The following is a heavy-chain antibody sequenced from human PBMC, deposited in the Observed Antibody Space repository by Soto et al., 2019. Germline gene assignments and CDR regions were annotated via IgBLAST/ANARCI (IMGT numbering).Heavy chain of an antibody. J-gene: IGHJ4*02. V-gene: IGHV1-69*01. Sequence: QVQLVQSGAEVKKPGSSVKVSCKASGGTFSSYAISWVRQAPGQGLEWMGGIIPIFGTANYAQKFQGRVTITADESTSTAYMELSSLRSEDTAVYYCASADLAYCGGDCYPPSDYCGQGTLVTVSS. D-gene: IGHD2-21*02. CDR2: IIPIFGTA. CDR3: ASADLAYCGGDCYPPSDY. CDR1: GGTFSSYA.